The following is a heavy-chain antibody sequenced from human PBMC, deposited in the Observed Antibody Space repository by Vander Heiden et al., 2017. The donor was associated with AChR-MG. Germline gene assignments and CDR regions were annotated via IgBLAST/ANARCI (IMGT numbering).Heavy chain of an antibody. D-gene: IGHD6-25*01. J-gene: IGHJ3*02. CDR3: ARAERGRTCSFCGFAI. V-gene: IGHV1-8*02. Sequence: QLVQSGSAVRKPGASLRVPCSASGFTFTDFDINWVRQAPGQGLEWMGWTNPSSGNAAFAERFQGRVTSSSRSSTGTAYLELTTLTSGDTALYFCARAERGRTCSFCGFAIWGQGTMVTVS. CDR2: TNPSSGNA. CDR1: GFTFTDFD.